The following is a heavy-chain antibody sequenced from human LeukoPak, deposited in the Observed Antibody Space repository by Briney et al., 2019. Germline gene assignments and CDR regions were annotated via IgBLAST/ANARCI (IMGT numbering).Heavy chain of an antibody. V-gene: IGHV3-11*04. D-gene: IGHD2-8*02. CDR3: ARDSRVAMPSTDYFYSYMDV. Sequence: PGGSLRLSCAASGFTFSDYYMSWIRQAPGKGLEWVSYISSSGTTIYYADSVKGRFTISRDNSKNTLFLQMNSLKAADTAVYYCARDSRVAMPSTDYFYSYMDVWGKGTTLTVSS. CDR1: GFTFSDYY. J-gene: IGHJ6*03. CDR2: ISSSGTTI.